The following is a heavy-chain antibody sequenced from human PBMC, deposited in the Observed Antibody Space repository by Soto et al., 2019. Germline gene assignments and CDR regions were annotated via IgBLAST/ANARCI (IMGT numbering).Heavy chain of an antibody. CDR2: TYYRSKWYN. D-gene: IGHD4-17*01. Sequence: PSQTLSLTCAISGDSVSSNSAAWNWIRQSPSRGLEWLGRTYYRSKWYNDYAVSVKSRITINPDTSKNKFSLQLNSVTPEDTALYYCARDIPGDPYYYYYMDVWGKGTTVTVSS. CDR1: GDSVSSNSAA. CDR3: ARDIPGDPYYYYYMDV. J-gene: IGHJ6*03. V-gene: IGHV6-1*01.